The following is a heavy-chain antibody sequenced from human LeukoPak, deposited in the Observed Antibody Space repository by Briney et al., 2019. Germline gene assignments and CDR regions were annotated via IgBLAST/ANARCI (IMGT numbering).Heavy chain of an antibody. CDR3: AREGYGSGRRLGMDV. CDR1: GYIFNDYY. D-gene: IGHD3-10*01. J-gene: IGHJ6*02. CDR2: INPHTSGT. Sequence: ASVRVSCKASGYIFNDYYIHWVRQAPGQGLEWMGWINPHTSGTNHAEKFQGKVTMTRDTSTSTVYMELSSLTSDDTSAYYCAREGYGSGRRLGMDVWGQGTTVTVSS. V-gene: IGHV1-2*02.